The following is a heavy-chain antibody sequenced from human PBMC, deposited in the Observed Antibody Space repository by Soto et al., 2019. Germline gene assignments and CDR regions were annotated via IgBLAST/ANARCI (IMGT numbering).Heavy chain of an antibody. Sequence: SETLSLTCAVSGGSISSGGYSWSGIRQPPGKGLEWIGYIYHSGSTYYNPSLKSRVTISVDRSKNQFSLKLSSVTAADTAVYYCARSRSKGYCSSTSCYTWFSWFDPWGQGTLVTVSS. CDR3: ARSRSKGYCSSTSCYTWFSWFDP. D-gene: IGHD2-2*02. CDR2: IYHSGST. CDR1: GGSISSGGYS. J-gene: IGHJ5*02. V-gene: IGHV4-30-2*01.